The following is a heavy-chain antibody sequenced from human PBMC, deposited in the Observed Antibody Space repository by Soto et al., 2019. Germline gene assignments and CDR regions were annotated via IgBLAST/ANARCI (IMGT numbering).Heavy chain of an antibody. D-gene: IGHD1-20*01. CDR1: GGSISSGGYS. V-gene: IGHV4-30-2*01. CDR2: IYHSGST. Sequence: SETLSLTCAVSGGSISSGGYSWSWIRQPPGKGLEWIGYIYHSGSTYYNPSLKSRVTKSVDRSKNQFSLKLSSVTAADTAVYYCARDNWNDAWYYFDYWGQGTLVTVSS. J-gene: IGHJ4*02. CDR3: ARDNWNDAWYYFDY.